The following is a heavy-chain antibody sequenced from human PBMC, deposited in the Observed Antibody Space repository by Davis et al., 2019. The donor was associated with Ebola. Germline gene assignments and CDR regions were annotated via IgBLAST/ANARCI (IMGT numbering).Heavy chain of an antibody. V-gene: IGHV3-21*01. D-gene: IGHD3-10*01. J-gene: IGHJ4*02. CDR1: GFTFSSYS. CDR3: AKDRRDTMVRGVLGY. Sequence: PGGSLRLSCAASGFTFSSYSMNWVRQAPGKGLEWVSSISSSSSYIYYADSVKGRFTISRDNSKNTLYLQMNSLRAEDTAVYYCAKDRRDTMVRGVLGYWGQGTLVTVSS. CDR2: ISSSSSYI.